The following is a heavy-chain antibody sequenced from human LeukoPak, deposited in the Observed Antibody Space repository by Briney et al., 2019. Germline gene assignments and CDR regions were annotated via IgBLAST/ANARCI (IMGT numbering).Heavy chain of an antibody. CDR3: ARWSNSSSCYMLTYYYYGMDV. D-gene: IGHD6-13*01. CDR2: IKQDGSEK. J-gene: IGHJ6*02. V-gene: IGHV3-7*01. CDR1: GFTFSSYW. Sequence: GGSLRLSCAASGFTFSSYWMSWVRQAPGKGLEWVAHIKQDGSEKYYVGSVKGRFTISRDNAKNSLYLQMNSLRAEDTAVYYCARWSNSSSCYMLTYYYYGMDVWGQGTTVTVSS.